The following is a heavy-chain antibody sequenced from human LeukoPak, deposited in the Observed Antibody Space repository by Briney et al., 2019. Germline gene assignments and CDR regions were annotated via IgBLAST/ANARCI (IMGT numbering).Heavy chain of an antibody. Sequence: SETLSLICTVSGGSINRNPNYWGWIRQPPGKGLEWVGCFYYRGSTYYNPSLKSRVTVSGDSSQSQFSLKLSSVTAADTAVYYCSQSGDPYDYYYGMDVWGQGTTVTVSS. V-gene: IGHV4-39*01. CDR1: GGSINRNPNY. CDR2: FYYRGST. J-gene: IGHJ6*02. D-gene: IGHD7-27*01. CDR3: SQSGDPYDYYYGMDV.